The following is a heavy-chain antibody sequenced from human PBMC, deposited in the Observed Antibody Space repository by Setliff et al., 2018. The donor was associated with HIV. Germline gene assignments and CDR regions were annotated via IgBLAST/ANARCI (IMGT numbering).Heavy chain of an antibody. CDR2: IYYDGRT. CDR3: ARGGAVSADFDS. D-gene: IGHD3-16*01. CDR1: GGSIRTGAYY. J-gene: IGHJ5*01. Sequence: SETLSLTCTVSGGSIRTGAYYWGWIRQPPGKGLEWIGSIYYDGRTFYKPSLKSRLTISVDTSKNQFSLSLHSVTAADTAVYFCARGGAVSADFDSWGQGTLVTVS. V-gene: IGHV4-39*07.